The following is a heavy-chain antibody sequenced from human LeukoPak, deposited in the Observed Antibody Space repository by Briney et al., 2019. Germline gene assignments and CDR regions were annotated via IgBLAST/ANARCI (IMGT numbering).Heavy chain of an antibody. J-gene: IGHJ4*02. CDR3: AKTQWKVGATDYFDY. CDR1: GFAFNNYA. V-gene: IGHV3-23*01. D-gene: IGHD1-26*01. CDR2: INDNGGQR. Sequence: PGGSRRLSCAASGFAFNNYAMTWVRQAPGKGLEWVSNINDNGGQRHYADSVKGRFTISRDNSKNTLFLQMDSLRAEDTAVYYCAKTQWKVGATDYFDYWGQGILVTVSS.